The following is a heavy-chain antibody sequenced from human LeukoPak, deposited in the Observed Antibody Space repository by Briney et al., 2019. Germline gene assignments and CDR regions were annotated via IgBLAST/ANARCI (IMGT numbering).Heavy chain of an antibody. CDR3: AKLPLGYYYDSSGYYEPMYYFDY. CDR2: ISYDGSHK. Sequence: TGGSLRLSCAASGFTFSSYGMHWVRQAPGKGLEWVAVISYDGSHKYYADSVKGRFTISRDNSKNTLYLQMNSLRAEDTAVYYCAKLPLGYYYDSSGYYEPMYYFDYWGQGTLVTVSS. CDR1: GFTFSSYG. V-gene: IGHV3-30*18. D-gene: IGHD3-22*01. J-gene: IGHJ4*02.